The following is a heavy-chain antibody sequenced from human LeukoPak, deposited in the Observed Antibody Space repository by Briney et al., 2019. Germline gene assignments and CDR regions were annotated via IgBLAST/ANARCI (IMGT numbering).Heavy chain of an antibody. CDR3: ALSPPVVPAAIVNWFDP. J-gene: IGHJ5*02. CDR1: GGTFSSYA. D-gene: IGHD2-2*01. CDR2: IIPIFGTA. V-gene: IGHV1-69*13. Sequence: SVKVSCKASGGTFSSYAISWVRQAPGQGLEWMGGIIPIFGTANYAQKFQGRVTITADESTSTAYMELSSLRSEDTAVYYCALSPPVVPAAIVNWFDPWGQGTLVTVPS.